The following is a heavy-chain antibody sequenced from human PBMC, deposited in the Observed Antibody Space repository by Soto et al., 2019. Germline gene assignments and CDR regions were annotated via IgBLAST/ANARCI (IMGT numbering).Heavy chain of an antibody. Sequence: AAVKVSCKASGYTFINYDISWVRQATGQGLEWMGWMNPGSGKTGYANKFQGRVTMTRDASTSTAHLELSSLTSEDTAVYYCARMASSGTLNWFDPWGQGTLVTVSS. CDR1: GYTFINYD. V-gene: IGHV1-8*02. CDR2: MNPGSGKT. CDR3: ARMASSGTLNWFDP. J-gene: IGHJ5*02.